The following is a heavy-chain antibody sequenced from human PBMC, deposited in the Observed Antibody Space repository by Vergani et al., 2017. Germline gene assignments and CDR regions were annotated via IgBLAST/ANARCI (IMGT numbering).Heavy chain of an antibody. CDR2: MNPKSGNT. CDR3: ARGVLDSKYRHNWFGP. CDR1: GYNFTSFD. V-gene: IGHV1-8*01. J-gene: IGHJ5*02. D-gene: IGHD3/OR15-3a*01. Sequence: QEQLVQSGAEVRKPGASVKVSCKASGYNFTSFDINWVRLATGQGLVWTGWMNPKSGNTAYAAKFQGRITMTRDSSTDTAYMEMKSLRSEDTAIYFCARGVLDSKYRHNWFGPWGQGTVVTVSS.